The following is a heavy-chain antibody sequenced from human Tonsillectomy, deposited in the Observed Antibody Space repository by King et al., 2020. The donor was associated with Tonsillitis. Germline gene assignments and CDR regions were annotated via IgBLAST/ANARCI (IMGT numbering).Heavy chain of an antibody. Sequence: VQLVESGGGLVQPGRSLRLSCAASGFTFDDYAMHWVRQSPGKGLEWVSGISWNSDNIDYADSVKGRFTISRDNAKNSLYLQMNSLRVEDTAVYYCAKLAGSGSRFHYFYSYMDVWGKGTTVTVSS. CDR2: ISWNSDNI. CDR3: AKLAGSGSRFHYFYSYMDV. D-gene: IGHD1-26*01. V-gene: IGHV3-9*01. J-gene: IGHJ6*03. CDR1: GFTFDDYA.